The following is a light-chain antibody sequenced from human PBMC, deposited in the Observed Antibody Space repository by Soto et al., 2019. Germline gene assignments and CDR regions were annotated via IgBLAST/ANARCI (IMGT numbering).Light chain of an antibody. J-gene: IGKJ2*01. CDR3: QQYGYSPNT. CDR2: GAS. CDR1: QRVSSSS. Sequence: EIVLTQSPGTLSLSPGDRASLSCRASQRVSSSSLAWYQQKPGQAPRLLIYGASSRATGIPDRFSGSGSGTDFTLTSSRLEPEDFAVYSCQQYGYSPNTFGQGTNLEIK. V-gene: IGKV3-20*01.